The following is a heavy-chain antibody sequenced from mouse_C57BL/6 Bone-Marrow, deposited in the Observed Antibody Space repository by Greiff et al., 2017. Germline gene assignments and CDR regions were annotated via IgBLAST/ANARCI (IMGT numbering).Heavy chain of an antibody. CDR3: ARGGIYSYGPEAY. J-gene: IGHJ3*01. CDR1: GYTFTSYW. D-gene: IGHD1-1*01. Sequence: QVQLQQPGAELVKPGASVKMSCKASGYTFTSYWITWVKQRPGQGLEWIGDIYPGSGSTNYNEKFKSKATLTVDTSSSTAYMQLSSLTSEDSAVYYCARGGIYSYGPEAYWGQGTLVTVSA. CDR2: IYPGSGST. V-gene: IGHV1-55*01.